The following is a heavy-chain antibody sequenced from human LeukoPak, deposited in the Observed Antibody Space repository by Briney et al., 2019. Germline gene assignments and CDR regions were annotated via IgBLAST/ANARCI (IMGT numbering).Heavy chain of an antibody. Sequence: GASVKVSCKASGYTFTGYYMYWVRQAPGQGREWMGWINPNSGGTNYAQKFQGRVTMTRDTSISTAYMELSRLRSDATAVYYCARERGQQLPQPYWGQGTLVTVPS. CDR3: ARERGQQLPQPY. V-gene: IGHV1-2*02. CDR1: GYTFTGYY. J-gene: IGHJ4*02. CDR2: INPNSGGT. D-gene: IGHD6-13*01.